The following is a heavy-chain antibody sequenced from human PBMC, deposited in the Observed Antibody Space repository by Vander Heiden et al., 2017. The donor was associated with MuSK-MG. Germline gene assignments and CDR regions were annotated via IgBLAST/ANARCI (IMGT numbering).Heavy chain of an antibody. CDR3: ARVHANNWFDP. Sequence: QVQLQESGPGLVKPSQTLSLTCTVSGGSISSGGYDWSWIRQHPGKGLEWIGYIYYSGSTYYNPSLKSRVTISVDTSKNQFSLKLSSVTAADTAVYYCARVHANNWFDPWGQGTLVTVSS. CDR2: IYYSGST. V-gene: IGHV4-31*03. J-gene: IGHJ5*02. CDR1: GGSISSGGYD.